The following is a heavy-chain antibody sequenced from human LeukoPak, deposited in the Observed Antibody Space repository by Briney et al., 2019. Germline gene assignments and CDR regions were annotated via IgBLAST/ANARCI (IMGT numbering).Heavy chain of an antibody. Sequence: GGSLRLSCAASGFTFSSYEMNWVRQAPGKGLEWVSYISSSGSTIYYADSVKGRFTISRDNAKNSLYLQMNSLRAEDTAVYYCARAGYSSSWFPNYYYYGMDVWGQGTTVTVSS. J-gene: IGHJ6*02. D-gene: IGHD6-13*01. V-gene: IGHV3-48*03. CDR2: ISSSGSTI. CDR3: ARAGYSSSWFPNYYYYGMDV. CDR1: GFTFSSYE.